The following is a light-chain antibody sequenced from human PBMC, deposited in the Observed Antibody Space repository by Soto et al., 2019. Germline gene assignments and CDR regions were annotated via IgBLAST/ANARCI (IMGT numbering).Light chain of an antibody. CDR3: QQYGNSPPLT. CDR1: QSVSSN. V-gene: IGKV3-20*01. Sequence: EIVMTQSPATLSVSPGERATLPCRASQSVSSNLAWCQQKPGQAPRLLIYGASSRATGIPDRFSGSGSGTDFTLTISRLEPEDFALYYCQQYGNSPPLTFGGGTKVDIK. J-gene: IGKJ4*01. CDR2: GAS.